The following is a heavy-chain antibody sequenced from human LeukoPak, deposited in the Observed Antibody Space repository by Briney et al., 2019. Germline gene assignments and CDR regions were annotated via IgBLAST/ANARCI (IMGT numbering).Heavy chain of an antibody. CDR1: GFSFSDSA. J-gene: IGHJ5*02. V-gene: IGHV3-23*01. D-gene: IGHD3-3*01. Sequence: GGSLRLSCAASGFSFSDSAESWVRHSPGEGLKWVSSISDTGGRTYYADSVKGRFTITRDNSRNTVNLKMNSLRAGDTARYYCAKGGQDFDFWRFDLWGQGILVIASS. CDR3: AKGGQDFDFWRFDL. CDR2: ISDTGGRT.